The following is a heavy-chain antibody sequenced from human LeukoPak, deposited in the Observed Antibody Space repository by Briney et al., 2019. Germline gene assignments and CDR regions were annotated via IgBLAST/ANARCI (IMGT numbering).Heavy chain of an antibody. CDR2: TSGSGGRT. CDR1: GFTFSIYG. Sequence: GGSLRLSCAASGFTFSIYGMSWVRQAPGKGLEWVSATSGSGGRTYNADSMKGRFTISRDNSKSTLYLQMNSLRVEDTAVYYCARDMMGATLYFDSWGQGTLVTVSS. V-gene: IGHV3-23*01. CDR3: ARDMMGATLYFDS. D-gene: IGHD1-26*01. J-gene: IGHJ4*02.